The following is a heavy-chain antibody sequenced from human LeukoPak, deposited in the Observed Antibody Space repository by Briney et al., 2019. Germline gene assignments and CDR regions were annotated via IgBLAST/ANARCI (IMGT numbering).Heavy chain of an antibody. D-gene: IGHD2-2*01. V-gene: IGHV1-69*01. CDR1: GGTFSSYA. Sequence: SVKVSCKASGGTFSSYAISWVRQAPGQGLEWMGGIIPIFGTANYAQKFQGRVTITADESTSTAYMELSSLRSEDTAVYYCARDSTSFNDAFDIWGQETMVTVSS. J-gene: IGHJ3*02. CDR2: IIPIFGTA. CDR3: ARDSTSFNDAFDI.